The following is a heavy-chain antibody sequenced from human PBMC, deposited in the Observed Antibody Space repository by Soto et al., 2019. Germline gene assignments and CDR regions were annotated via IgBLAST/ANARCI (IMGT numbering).Heavy chain of an antibody. CDR3: ARRSSMELRADVDY. J-gene: IGHJ4*02. V-gene: IGHV4-34*01. CDR2: INHSGST. CDR1: GGSFSGYY. Sequence: QVQLQQWGAGLLKPSETLSLTCAVYGGSFSGYYWSWIRQPPGKGLEWIGEINHSGSTNYNPSLKSRVTISVDTSKNQFSLKLSSVTAADTAVYYCARRSSMELRADVDYWGQGTLVTVSS. D-gene: IGHD1-7*01.